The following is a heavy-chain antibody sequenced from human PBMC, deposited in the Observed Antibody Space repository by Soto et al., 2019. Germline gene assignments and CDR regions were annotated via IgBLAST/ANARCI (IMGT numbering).Heavy chain of an antibody. CDR1: GGFISSSSYY. D-gene: IGHD2-15*01. CDR3: ARHLTYCSAGSCYYDFPYYGMDV. J-gene: IGHJ6*02. CDR2: IFYSGST. Sequence: SETLSLTCTVSGGFISSSSYYWGWIRQPPGKGLEWIGSIFYSGSTYYNPSLKSRVTISVDTSKNQFSLKLSSVTAADTAVYYCARHLTYCSAGSCYYDFPYYGMDVRGQGTTVT. V-gene: IGHV4-39*01.